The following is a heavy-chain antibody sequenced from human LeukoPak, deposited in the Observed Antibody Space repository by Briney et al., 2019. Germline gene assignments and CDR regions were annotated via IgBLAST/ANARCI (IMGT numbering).Heavy chain of an antibody. CDR3: AKSDSSGYLGAFDI. V-gene: IGHV3-33*06. J-gene: IGHJ3*02. CDR2: IWYDGSNK. CDR1: GFTFSSYG. Sequence: PGRSLRLSCAASGFTFSSYGMHWVRQAPGKGLEWVAVIWYDGSNKYYADSVKGRFTISRDNSKNTLYLQMNSLRAEDTAVYYCAKSDSSGYLGAFDIRGQGTMVTVSS. D-gene: IGHD3-22*01.